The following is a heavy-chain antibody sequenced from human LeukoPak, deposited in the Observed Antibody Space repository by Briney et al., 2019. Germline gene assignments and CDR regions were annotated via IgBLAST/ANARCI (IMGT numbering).Heavy chain of an antibody. J-gene: IGHJ4*02. V-gene: IGHV3-48*01. D-gene: IGHD3-16*01. CDR3: ARSWGRGWVDY. CDR1: GFTFSIYT. CDR2: ISTTGSPK. Sequence: RTGGSLRLSCAASGFTFSIYTMNWVRQAPGKGLEWVSYISTTGSPKYYADSVKGRFTISRDNSKNTLYLQMNSLRAEDTAVYYCARSWGRGWVDYWGQGTLVTVSS.